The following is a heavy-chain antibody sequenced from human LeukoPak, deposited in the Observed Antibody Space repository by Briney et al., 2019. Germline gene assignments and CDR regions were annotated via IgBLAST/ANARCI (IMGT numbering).Heavy chain of an antibody. D-gene: IGHD2-8*01. CDR1: GDSISNNY. V-gene: IGHV4-59*01. CDR2: VFYRGNT. Sequence: SETLSLTCTVSGDSISNNYWSWIRQSPGKGLEWIGNVFYRGNTNYNPSLKSRVTISVDTSKNQFSLKLNSVTAADTAVYYCARGVYAGSGYWGQGALVTVSS. CDR3: ARGVYAGSGY. J-gene: IGHJ4*02.